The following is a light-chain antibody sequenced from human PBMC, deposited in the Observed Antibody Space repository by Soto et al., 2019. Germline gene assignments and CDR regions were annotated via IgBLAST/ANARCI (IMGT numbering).Light chain of an antibody. V-gene: IGLV2-14*01. CDR3: SSYTTSSSYV. J-gene: IGLJ1*01. Sequence: QSALTQPASVSGSPGQSITMSCTGTSSDVGGYDYVSWYQQHPGEVPKLIIFEVSSRPAWISNRFSASKSGNTASLTISGLQAEDEADYYCSSYTTSSSYVFGTGTKVTV. CDR1: SSDVGGYDY. CDR2: EVS.